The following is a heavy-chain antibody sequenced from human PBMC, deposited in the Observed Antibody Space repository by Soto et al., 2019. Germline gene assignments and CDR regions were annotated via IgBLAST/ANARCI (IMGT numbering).Heavy chain of an antibody. J-gene: IGHJ4*02. CDR2: IRYDGSNI. D-gene: IGHD2-15*01. Sequence: GGSLRLSCAASGSIFRGYGMHWVRQAPGKGLEWVAVIRYDGSNINYADSVMGRFTISRDNSKNTLYLEMNSLRAEDTAVYYCARDGIGGTPFRGYLDYWGQGNWVTVSS. CDR3: ARDGIGGTPFRGYLDY. V-gene: IGHV3-33*01. CDR1: GSIFRGYG.